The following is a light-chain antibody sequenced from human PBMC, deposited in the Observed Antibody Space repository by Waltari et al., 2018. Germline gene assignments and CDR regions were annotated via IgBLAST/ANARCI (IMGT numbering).Light chain of an antibody. V-gene: IGLV2-23*02. CDR2: EVT. CDR3: CSYAGLGIYV. J-gene: IGLJ1*01. CDR1: SSDVGNYNL. Sequence: QSGLTQPASVSGSPGQSITISCTGTSSDVGNYNLVSWYQQYPGKAPKLMVYEVTKRTSGLSSRFSGSKSGNTASLTIYGLQSEDEADYYCCSYAGLGIYVFGTGTKVTVL.